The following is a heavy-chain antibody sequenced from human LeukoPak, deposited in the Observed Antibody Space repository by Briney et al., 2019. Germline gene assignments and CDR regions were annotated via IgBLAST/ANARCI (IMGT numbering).Heavy chain of an antibody. CDR3: VREGLKNAYNPLGY. D-gene: IGHD5-24*01. Sequence: PSETLSLTCAVYGGSFSAYYWTWVRQPPGMGLEWIGEIKQSENTNYNPSLKSRATISIDPSKNQISLKLTSVTAADTAVYYCVREGLKNAYNPLGYWGQGTLVTVSS. V-gene: IGHV4-34*01. CDR2: IKQSENT. J-gene: IGHJ4*02. CDR1: GGSFSAYY.